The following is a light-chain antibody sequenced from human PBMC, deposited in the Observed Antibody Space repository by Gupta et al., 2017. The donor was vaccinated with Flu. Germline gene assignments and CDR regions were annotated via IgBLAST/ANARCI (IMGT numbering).Light chain of an antibody. Sequence: QSVLTHPPSVSGAPGQKVSISCSGSSSNIENNYVSWYQQLPGTAPKLLIYENNKRPSGIPDRFSGSKSDTSATLGITGLQTGDEADYYCGTWDSSLSAWVFGGGTKLTVL. V-gene: IGLV1-51*02. CDR3: GTWDSSLSAWV. CDR1: SSNIENNY. J-gene: IGLJ3*02. CDR2: ENN.